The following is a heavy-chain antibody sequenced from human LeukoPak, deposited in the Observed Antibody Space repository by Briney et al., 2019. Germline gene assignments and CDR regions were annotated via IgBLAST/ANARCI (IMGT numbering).Heavy chain of an antibody. Sequence: PSETLSLTCTISGGFFSVSTHSWGWIRQPPGKRLEWIGSISYSGNTYFNPSLKSRVTISVGTSKNQFSLKLTSVTAADTAVYYCARENYYDSSGDMDVWGKGTTVTVSS. CDR2: ISYSGNT. V-gene: IGHV4-39*02. CDR1: GGFFSVSTHS. D-gene: IGHD3-22*01. J-gene: IGHJ6*04. CDR3: ARENYYDSSGDMDV.